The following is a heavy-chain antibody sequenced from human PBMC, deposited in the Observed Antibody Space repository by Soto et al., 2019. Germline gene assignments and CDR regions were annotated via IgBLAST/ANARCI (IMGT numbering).Heavy chain of an antibody. CDR1: GGSISSGDYY. V-gene: IGHV4-30-4*01. Sequence: SETLSLTCTVSGGSISSGDYYWSWIRQPPGKGLEWIGYIYYSGSTYYNPSLKSRVTISVDTSKNQFSLKLSSVTAADTAVYYCARGAATKRAYYYYGMDVWGQGTTVTVSS. D-gene: IGHD6-25*01. CDR2: IYYSGST. J-gene: IGHJ6*02. CDR3: ARGAATKRAYYYYGMDV.